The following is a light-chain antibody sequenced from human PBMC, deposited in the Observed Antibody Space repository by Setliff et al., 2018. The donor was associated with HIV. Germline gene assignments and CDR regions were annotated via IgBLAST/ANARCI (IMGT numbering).Light chain of an antibody. CDR3: CSYAGSNIFVV. CDR1: TSDIGSYNR. V-gene: IGLV2-23*02. J-gene: IGLJ1*01. CDR2: EVN. Sequence: QSALTQPPSVSGSPGQSIIISCTGTTSDIGSYNRVSWYQQRPGTAPKLIIYEVNKRPSGVSNRFSGSKSGTTASLAISGLQADDEAAYHCCSYAGSNIFVVFGTGTKVTVL.